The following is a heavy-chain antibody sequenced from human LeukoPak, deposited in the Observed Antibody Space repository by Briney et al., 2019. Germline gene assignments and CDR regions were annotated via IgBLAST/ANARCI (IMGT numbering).Heavy chain of an antibody. D-gene: IGHD2-2*01. CDR1: VFTFSSYG. J-gene: IGHJ4*02. CDR2: ISYDGSNK. Sequence: GGSLRLSCAASVFTFSSYGMHWVRQAPGKGLEWVAVISYDGSNKYYADSVKGRFTISRDNSKNTLYLQMNSLRAEDTAVYYCAKTPRQYCSSTSCPNHFDYWGQGTLVTVSS. CDR3: AKTPRQYCSSTSCPNHFDY. V-gene: IGHV3-30*18.